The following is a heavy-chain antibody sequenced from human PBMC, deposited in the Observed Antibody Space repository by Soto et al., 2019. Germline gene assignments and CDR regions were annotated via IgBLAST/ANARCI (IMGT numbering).Heavy chain of an antibody. V-gene: IGHV4-34*01. J-gene: IGHJ4*02. D-gene: IGHD2-15*01. CDR2: INHSGST. CDR3: ARVGYCSGGSCYLLYFDY. CDR1: GGSFSGYY. Sequence: PSETLSLTCAVYGGSFSGYYWSWIRQPPEKGLEWIGEINHSGSTNYNPSLKSRVTISVDTSKNQFSLKLSSVTAADTAVYYCARVGYCSGGSCYLLYFDYWGQGTLVTVSS.